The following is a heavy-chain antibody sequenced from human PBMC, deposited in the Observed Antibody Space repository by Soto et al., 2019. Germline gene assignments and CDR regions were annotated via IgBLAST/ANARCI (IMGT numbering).Heavy chain of an antibody. CDR1: GYTFTSYY. J-gene: IGHJ6*02. CDR2: INPSGGST. V-gene: IGHV1-46*01. D-gene: IGHD2-2*01. Sequence: GASVKVSCKASGYTFTSYYMHWVRQAPGQGLEWMGIINPSGGSTSYAQKFQGRVTMTRDTSTSTVYMELSSLRSEDTAVYYCARDLRYCISTSCPAYYYYGMDVWGQGTTVTVSS. CDR3: ARDLRYCISTSCPAYYYYGMDV.